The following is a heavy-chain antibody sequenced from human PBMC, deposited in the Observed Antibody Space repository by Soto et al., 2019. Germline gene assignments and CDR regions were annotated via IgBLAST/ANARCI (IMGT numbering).Heavy chain of an antibody. CDR1: GDTFRSYT. CDR2: INSILGIA. D-gene: IGHD2-15*01. Sequence: QVQLVQSGAEVKKPGSSVKVSCKASGDTFRSYTINWVRQAPGQGLEWMGRINSILGIANYPQKFQGRVTITADKSTSTAYMELSSLRSDATAVYYCARGGVLRWYNFDSWGQGTLVTVSS. V-gene: IGHV1-69*02. J-gene: IGHJ4*02. CDR3: ARGGVLRWYNFDS.